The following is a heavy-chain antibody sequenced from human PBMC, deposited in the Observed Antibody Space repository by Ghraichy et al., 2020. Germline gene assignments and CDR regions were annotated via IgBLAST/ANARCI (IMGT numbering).Heavy chain of an antibody. D-gene: IGHD4-23*01. CDR1: GFTFSSYS. J-gene: IGHJ4*02. CDR3: ATLPTTVVTTTRGLDY. CDR2: ISSSSSTI. Sequence: GGSLRLSCAASGFTFSSYSMNWVRQAPGKGLEWVSYISSSSSTIYYADSVKGRFTISRDNAKNSLYLQMNSLRAEDTAVYYCATLPTTVVTTTRGLDYWGQGTLVTVSS. V-gene: IGHV3-48*04.